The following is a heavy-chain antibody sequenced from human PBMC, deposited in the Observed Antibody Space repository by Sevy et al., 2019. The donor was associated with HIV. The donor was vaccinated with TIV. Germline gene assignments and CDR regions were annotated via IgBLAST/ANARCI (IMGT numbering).Heavy chain of an antibody. D-gene: IGHD3-9*01. V-gene: IGHV3-30*02. J-gene: IGHJ4*02. Sequence: GGSLRLSCAASGFTFSSYGMHWVRQAPGKGLEWVAFIWYDGSDKYYADSVKGRFAISRDNSKNTLYLQMNTLGIEDTAVYYCASDILTGSDYWGQGTLVTVSS. CDR3: ASDILTGSDY. CDR1: GFTFSSYG. CDR2: IWYDGSDK.